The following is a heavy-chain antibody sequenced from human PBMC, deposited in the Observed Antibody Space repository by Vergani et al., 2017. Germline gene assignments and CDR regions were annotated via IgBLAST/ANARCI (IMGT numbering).Heavy chain of an antibody. CDR3: AKKWLTNVEVDS. CDR1: GFIFSDYG. J-gene: IGHJ4*02. CDR2: ISAGGEST. D-gene: IGHD5-12*01. V-gene: IGHV3-23*01. Sequence: EVQLLESGGGLVQPGRSLRLSCAGSGFIFSDYGMTWVRQAPGRGLEWVSAISAGGESTFYADSVKGRFIISRDNSKNTVYLQMKSLRAEDTAVYYCAKKWLTNVEVDSWGQGTLVTVSS.